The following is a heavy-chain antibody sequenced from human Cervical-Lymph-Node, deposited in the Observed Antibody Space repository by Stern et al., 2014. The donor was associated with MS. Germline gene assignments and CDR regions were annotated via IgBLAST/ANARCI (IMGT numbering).Heavy chain of an antibody. Sequence: VQLVESGGGVVQPGRSLRLSCATSGFTFRRYGIHWVRQAPGKGLEWVAIIRTDGSDQVSADSVKGRFTVSRDNSRNTVFLQMNSLGDDDTAVYYCARDGSGWCPDYWGQGTLVTVSS. V-gene: IGHV3-33*01. CDR2: IRTDGSDQ. D-gene: IGHD6-19*01. J-gene: IGHJ4*02. CDR3: ARDGSGWCPDY. CDR1: GFTFRRYG.